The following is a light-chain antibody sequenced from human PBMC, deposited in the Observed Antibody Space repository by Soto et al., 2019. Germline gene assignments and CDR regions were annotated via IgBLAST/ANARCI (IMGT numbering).Light chain of an antibody. J-gene: IGLJ1*01. V-gene: IGLV2-14*01. CDR1: TSDIGTYSY. Sequence: QSVLTQPASVSGSPGQSITISCTGTTSDIGTYSYVSWYQQHAGKAPKLIIYEVSHRPSGVSNRFSGSKSGSTASLTISGLQAEDEANYYCCSSTGISTLLFENGKKVNV. CDR2: EVS. CDR3: CSSTGISTLL.